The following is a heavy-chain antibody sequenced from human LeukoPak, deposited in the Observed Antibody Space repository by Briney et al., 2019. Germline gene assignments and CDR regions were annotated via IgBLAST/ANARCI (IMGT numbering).Heavy chain of an antibody. CDR3: ARALGFVDY. D-gene: IGHD3-16*01. V-gene: IGHV4-59*01. CDR2: IYYAGRT. CDR1: GGSLSNSY. J-gene: IGHJ4*02. Sequence: PSETLSLTCNVSGGSLSNSYWSWIRQPPGKGLEWLGSIYYAGRTNYNPSLKSRVTVSVDTSKNQFSLKLTSVTAADTAVYYCARALGFVDYWGQGTLVTVSS.